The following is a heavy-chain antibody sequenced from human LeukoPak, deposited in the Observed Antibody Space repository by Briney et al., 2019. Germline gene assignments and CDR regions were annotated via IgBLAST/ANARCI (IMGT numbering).Heavy chain of an antibody. V-gene: IGHV1-18*01. J-gene: IGHJ4*02. CDR3: ARLYYYDSSGYNDY. CDR1: GYTFTNYG. Sequence: GASVKVSCKASGYTFTNYGISWVRQAPGQGLEWMGWISAYNGNTNYVQKLQDRVTMTTDTYTSTAYMELSRLRSDDTAVYYCARLYYYDSSGYNDYWGQGTLVTVSS. CDR2: ISAYNGNT. D-gene: IGHD3-22*01.